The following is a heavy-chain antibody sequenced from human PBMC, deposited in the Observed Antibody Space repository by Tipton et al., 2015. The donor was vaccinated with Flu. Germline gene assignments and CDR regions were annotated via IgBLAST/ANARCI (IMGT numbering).Heavy chain of an antibody. CDR3: ASGYYYRGDY. Sequence: TLSLTCTASYGSMTGHYWSWIRQPAGKGLEWIGRIYTSGSTDYNPSLKSRVTISVDTSKNQFSLKLSSVTAADTAVYYCASGYYYRGDYWGQGTLVTVSS. D-gene: IGHD3-22*01. CDR1: YGSMTGHY. CDR2: IYTSGST. J-gene: IGHJ4*02. V-gene: IGHV4-4*07.